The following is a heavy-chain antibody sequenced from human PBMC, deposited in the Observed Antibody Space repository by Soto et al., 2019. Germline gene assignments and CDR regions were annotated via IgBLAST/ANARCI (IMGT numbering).Heavy chain of an antibody. CDR1: GYTFTSYG. V-gene: IGHV1-18*01. Sequence: QVQLVQSGAEVKKPGASVKVSCKASGYTFTSYGISWVRQAPGQGLEWMGWISAYNGNTNYAQKLQGRVTMTTDTATSTAYVELRSPRADDTAVYYCASASGSSYWFDPWGQVTLVTVSS. D-gene: IGHD1-26*01. CDR2: ISAYNGNT. CDR3: ASASGSSYWFDP. J-gene: IGHJ5*02.